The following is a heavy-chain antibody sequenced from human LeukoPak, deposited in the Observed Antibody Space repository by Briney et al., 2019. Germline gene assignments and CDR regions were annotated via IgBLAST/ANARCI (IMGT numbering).Heavy chain of an antibody. CDR2: ISWNSGSI. Sequence: PGGSLRLSCAASGFTFDDYAMHWVRQAPGKGLEWVSGISWNSGSIGYADSVKGRFTISRDNAKNSLYLQMNSLRVEDTAVYYCARHIPGGNNDFDYWGQGTLVTVSS. CDR3: ARHIPGGNNDFDY. V-gene: IGHV3-9*01. J-gene: IGHJ4*02. CDR1: GFTFDDYA. D-gene: IGHD1/OR15-1a*01.